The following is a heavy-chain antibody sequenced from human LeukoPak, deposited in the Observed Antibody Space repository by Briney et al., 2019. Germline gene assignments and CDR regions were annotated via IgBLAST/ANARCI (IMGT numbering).Heavy chain of an antibody. CDR1: ELTFITYG. CDR3: AKSRLSGINDAFDI. V-gene: IGHV3-23*01. D-gene: IGHD3-3*01. CDR2: ITGSAVST. Sequence: GGSLRLSCAASELTFITYGMTWVRQAPGKGLEWVSAITGSAVSTFYADSVKGRFTISRENSKNTLYLQMNSLRAEDTAVYYCAKSRLSGINDAFDIWGQGTMVTVSS. J-gene: IGHJ3*02.